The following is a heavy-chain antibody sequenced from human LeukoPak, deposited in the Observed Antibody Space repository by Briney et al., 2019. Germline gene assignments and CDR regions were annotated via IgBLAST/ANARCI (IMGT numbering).Heavy chain of an antibody. J-gene: IGHJ4*02. D-gene: IGHD3-22*01. CDR3: ARGLYYYDSSGYLYY. CDR2: IYSGGST. CDR1: GFTVSSNY. V-gene: IGHV3-53*01. Sequence: GGSLRLSCAAPGFTVSSNYMSWVRQAPGKGLEWVSVIYSGGSTYYADSVKGRFTISRDNSKNTLYLQMHSLRVEDTAVYYCARGLYYYDSSGYLYYWGQGTLVTVSS.